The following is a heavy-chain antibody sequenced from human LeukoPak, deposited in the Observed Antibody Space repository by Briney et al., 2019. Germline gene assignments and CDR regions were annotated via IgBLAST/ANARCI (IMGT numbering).Heavy chain of an antibody. V-gene: IGHV3-74*01. J-gene: IGHJ3*02. D-gene: IGHD1-1*01. CDR3: ATANSGPDI. CDR1: GFTFSSFW. Sequence: GGSLRLSCAASGFTFSSFWMHWVCQAPGKGLVWVTRISADGSYTLYADSVKGRFTISRDNAKNTLYLQMNSLRAEDTAVYYCATANSGPDIWGQGTTVTVSS. CDR2: ISADGSYT.